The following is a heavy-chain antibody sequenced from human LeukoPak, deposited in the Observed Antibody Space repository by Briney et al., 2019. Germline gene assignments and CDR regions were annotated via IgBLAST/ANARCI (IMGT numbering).Heavy chain of an antibody. V-gene: IGHV1-69*05. CDR2: IIPIFGTA. J-gene: IGHJ4*02. CDR1: GGTFSSYA. D-gene: IGHD6-19*01. CDR3: ARVKNSSGWSSLRY. Sequence: GASVKVSCKASGGTFSSYAISWVRQAPGQGLEWMGRIIPIFGTANYAQKFQGRVTITTDESTSTAYMELRSLRSDDTAVYYCARVKNSSGWSSLRYWGQGTLVTVSS.